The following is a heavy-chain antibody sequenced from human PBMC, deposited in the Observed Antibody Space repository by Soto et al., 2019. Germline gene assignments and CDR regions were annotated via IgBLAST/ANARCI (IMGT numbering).Heavy chain of an antibody. CDR2: IITRAYGGTA. J-gene: IGHJ5*01. Sequence: GGSLRLSCTGSGFNFGDYIMSWVRQAPGKGLEWVGFIITRAYGGTAEYAAPVKGRFTISRDDSKSITYLQMNSLKTEDTAVYYCTRDFGSYPDNFIRGEADSWGQGTLVTVSS. V-gene: IGHV3-49*04. CDR1: GFNFGDYI. CDR3: TRDFGSYPDNFIRGEADS. D-gene: IGHD3-9*01.